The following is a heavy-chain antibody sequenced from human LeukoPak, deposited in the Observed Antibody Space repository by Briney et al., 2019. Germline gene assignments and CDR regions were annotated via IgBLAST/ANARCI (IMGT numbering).Heavy chain of an antibody. CDR2: ISSSSSYI. Sequence: GGSLRLSCAASGFTFSSYSMNWVRQAPGKGLEWVSSISSSSSYIYYADSVKGRFTISRDKAKNSLYLQMNSLRAEDTAVYYCARGYCSSSTCCFDFWGQGTLVSVSS. CDR1: GFTFSSYS. CDR3: ARGYCSSSTCCFDF. J-gene: IGHJ4*02. D-gene: IGHD2-2*01. V-gene: IGHV3-21*01.